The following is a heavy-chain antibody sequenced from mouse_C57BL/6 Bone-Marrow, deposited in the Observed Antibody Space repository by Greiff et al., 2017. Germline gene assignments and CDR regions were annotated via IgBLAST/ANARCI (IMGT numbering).Heavy chain of an antibody. V-gene: IGHV2-9*01. D-gene: IGHD1-1*01. CDR2: IWGGGST. CDR3: AKPEEEYYGGSPFAY. Sequence: VHLVESGPGLVAPSQSLSITCTVSGFSLTSYGVDWVRQPPGKGLEWLGVIWGGGSTNYNSALMSRLSISKDNSKSQVYLKMNSLQTDDTAMYYCAKPEEEYYGGSPFAYWGQGTLVTVSA. J-gene: IGHJ3*01. CDR1: GFSLTSYG.